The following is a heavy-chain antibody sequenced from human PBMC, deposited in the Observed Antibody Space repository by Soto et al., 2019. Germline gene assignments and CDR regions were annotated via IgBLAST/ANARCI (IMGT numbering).Heavy chain of an antibody. D-gene: IGHD1-26*01. CDR3: ALTTGGATYLATPNWFDP. CDR1: GFTFSSYW. J-gene: IGHJ5*02. V-gene: IGHV3-7*05. Sequence: GSLRLSCAASGFTFSSYWMSWVRQAPGKGLEWVANIKQDGSEKYYVDSVKGRFTISRDNAKNSLYLQMNSLTAADTAVYYCALTTGGATYLATPNWFDPWGQGTLVTVSS. CDR2: IKQDGSEK.